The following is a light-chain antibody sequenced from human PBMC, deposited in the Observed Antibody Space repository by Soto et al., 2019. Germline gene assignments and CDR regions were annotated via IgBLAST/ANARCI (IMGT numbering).Light chain of an antibody. V-gene: IGKV3-20*01. J-gene: IGKJ4*01. CDR3: QQYGSSPNT. Sequence: EIVLTQSPGTLSLSPGERATLSCRASQSVSSSYLAWYQQKPGQAPRPLIYGASSRATGIQDRFSGSGSGTDFTLTISRLEPEDCAVYYCQQYGSSPNTFGGGTKVEIK. CDR2: GAS. CDR1: QSVSSSY.